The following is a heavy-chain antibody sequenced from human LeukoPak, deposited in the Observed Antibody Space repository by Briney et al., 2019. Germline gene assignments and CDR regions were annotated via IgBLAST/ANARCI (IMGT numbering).Heavy chain of an antibody. J-gene: IGHJ4*02. D-gene: IGHD5-18*01. V-gene: IGHV1-46*01. Sequence: ASVKVSCKASGYTFTSYYMHWERQAPGQGLEWMGIINPSGGSTSYAQKFQGRVTMTRDTSTSTVYMELSSLRSEDTAVYYCARDLGGYSYRSLGYFDYWGQGTLVTVSS. CDR2: INPSGGST. CDR3: ARDLGGYSYRSLGYFDY. CDR1: GYTFTSYY.